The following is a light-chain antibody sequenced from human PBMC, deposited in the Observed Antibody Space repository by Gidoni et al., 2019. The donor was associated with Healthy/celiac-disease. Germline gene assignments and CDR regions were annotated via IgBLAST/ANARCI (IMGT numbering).Light chain of an antibody. CDR1: QNISSY. J-gene: IGKJ1*01. CDR3: QQGYSTPPWT. V-gene: IGKV1-39*01. Sequence: IQVTQSPSSLSASVGDRVTITCLASQNISSYLNWYQQKPGEAPKHLIYAASSWQSGVPSRYSGSGSGTEFTLTISSLQPGDFATYYCQQGYSTPPWTFGRGTKVEIK. CDR2: AAS.